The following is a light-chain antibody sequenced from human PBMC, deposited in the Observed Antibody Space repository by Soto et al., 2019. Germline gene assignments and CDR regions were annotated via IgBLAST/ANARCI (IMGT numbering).Light chain of an antibody. CDR3: QQRSNWPPTWT. CDR2: DAS. V-gene: IGKV3-11*01. J-gene: IGKJ1*01. CDR1: QSVSSN. Sequence: EILITQSPATLSVSPGERATLSCRASQSVSSNLAWYQQKPGQAPRLLIYDASNRATAIPARFSGSGSGTDFTLTISSLEPEDFAVYYCQQRSNWPPTWTFGQGTKVDIK.